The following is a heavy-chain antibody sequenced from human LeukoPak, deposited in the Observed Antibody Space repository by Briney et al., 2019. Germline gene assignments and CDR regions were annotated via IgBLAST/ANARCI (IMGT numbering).Heavy chain of an antibody. Sequence: SETLSLTCTVSGGSISSYYWSWIRQPLGKGLEWIGYIYYSGSTNYNPSLKSRVTISVDTSKNQFSLKLSSVTAADTAVYYCARGVPGYYYYYMDVWGKGTTVTVSS. CDR3: ARGVPGYYYYYMDV. V-gene: IGHV4-59*01. CDR1: GGSISSYY. CDR2: IYYSGST. J-gene: IGHJ6*03. D-gene: IGHD6-6*01.